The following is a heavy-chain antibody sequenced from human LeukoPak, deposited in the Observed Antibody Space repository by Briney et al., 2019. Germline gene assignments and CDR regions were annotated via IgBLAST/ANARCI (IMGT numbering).Heavy chain of an antibody. CDR1: GYTFTSYD. Sequence: ASVKVSCKASGYTFTSYDINWVRRATGQGLEWMGWMNPNSGNTGYAQKFQGRVTMTRNTSISTAYMELSSPRSEDTAVYYCARGATMVRGVIPNWFDPWGQGTLVTVSS. J-gene: IGHJ5*02. CDR2: MNPNSGNT. D-gene: IGHD3-10*01. CDR3: ARGATMVRGVIPNWFDP. V-gene: IGHV1-8*01.